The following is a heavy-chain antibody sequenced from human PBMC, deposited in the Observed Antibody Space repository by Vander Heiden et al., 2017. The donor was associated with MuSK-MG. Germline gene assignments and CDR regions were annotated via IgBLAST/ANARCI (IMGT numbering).Heavy chain of an antibody. Sequence: EVQLLASGGGLLQPGGSLRLSGAAYGLTFSSYAMSWVRQAPGKGLEWVSAISGSGGSTYYADSVKGRFTISRDNSKNTLYLQMNSLRAEDTAVYYCAKPLYYFDYWGQGTLVTVSS. CDR1: GLTFSSYA. CDR3: AKPLYYFDY. J-gene: IGHJ4*02. V-gene: IGHV3-23*01. CDR2: ISGSGGST.